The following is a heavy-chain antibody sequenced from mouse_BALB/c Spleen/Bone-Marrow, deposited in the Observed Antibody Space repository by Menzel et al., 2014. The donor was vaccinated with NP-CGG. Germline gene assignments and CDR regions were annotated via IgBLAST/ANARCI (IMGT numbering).Heavy chain of an antibody. D-gene: IGHD1-1*01. CDR3: ARVYYHGSSYYFDY. J-gene: IGHJ2*01. V-gene: IGHV3-6*01. CDR1: GYSITSGYY. Sequence: EVQRVESGPGLVKPSQSLSLTCSVTGYSITSGYYWNWIRQFPGNKLEWMGYISYDGSNNYNPSLKNRISITRDTSKNQFFLKLNSVTTEETATYYCARVYYHGSSYYFDYWGQGTTLTVSS. CDR2: ISYDGSN.